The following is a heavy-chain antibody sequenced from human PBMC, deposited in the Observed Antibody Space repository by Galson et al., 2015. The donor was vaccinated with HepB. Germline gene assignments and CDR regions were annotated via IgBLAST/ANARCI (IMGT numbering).Heavy chain of an antibody. CDR3: ARSSGGMVGSKPFDY. Sequence: SLRLSCAVSGFGLSAYDMHWVRQRSGEGLEWVSSIGIGGDTYYPDSVEGRFTISRENAKNSLYLQMNNLRVGDTAVYYCARSSGGMVGSKPFDYWGQGTQVTVSS. CDR1: GFGLSAYD. J-gene: IGHJ4*02. V-gene: IGHV3-13*01. D-gene: IGHD1-26*01. CDR2: IGIGGDT.